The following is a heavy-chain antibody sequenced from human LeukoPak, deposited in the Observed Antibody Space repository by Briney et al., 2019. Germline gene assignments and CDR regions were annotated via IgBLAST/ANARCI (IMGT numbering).Heavy chain of an antibody. CDR1: GGSINSYY. J-gene: IGHJ4*02. D-gene: IGHD4-23*01. CDR2: IYSSGST. Sequence: PSETLSLTCTVSGGSINSYYWSWIRQPAGKGLEWIGRIYSSGSTNYNPSLKSRVSMSVDTSKNQFSLKLTSVTAADTAVYYCARVGKATVVTMWAQGILVTVS. V-gene: IGHV4-4*07. CDR3: ARVGKATVVTM.